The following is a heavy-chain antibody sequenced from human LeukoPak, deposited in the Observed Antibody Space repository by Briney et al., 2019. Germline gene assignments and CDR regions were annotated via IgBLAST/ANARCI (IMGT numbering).Heavy chain of an antibody. V-gene: IGHV4-34*01. CDR2: INHSGST. CDR3: ARGGLGMRLSVWDYYYYGMDV. D-gene: IGHD6-19*01. J-gene: IGHJ6*02. CDR1: GGSFSGYY. Sequence: SETLSLTCAVYGGSFSGYYWSWIRQPPGKGLEWIGEINHSGSTNYNPSIKSRVTISVDTSKNQFSLKLSSVTAADTAVYYCARGGLGMRLSVWDYYYYGMDVWGQGTTVTVSS.